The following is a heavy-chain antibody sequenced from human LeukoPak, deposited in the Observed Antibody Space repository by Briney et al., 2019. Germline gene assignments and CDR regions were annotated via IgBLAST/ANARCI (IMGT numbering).Heavy chain of an antibody. CDR1: SGSIDNYY. CDR2: IYFSGNT. V-gene: IGHV4-59*01. J-gene: IGHJ4*02. Sequence: SETLSLTCTVSSGSIDNYYWSWIRQPPGKGLEWIGHIYFSGNTNYNPSLKSRVTISVDRSKNQFSLKLSSVTAADTAVYYCARYIWGSYPTFEDYWGQGSLVTVSS. CDR3: ARYIWGSYPTFEDY. D-gene: IGHD3-16*02.